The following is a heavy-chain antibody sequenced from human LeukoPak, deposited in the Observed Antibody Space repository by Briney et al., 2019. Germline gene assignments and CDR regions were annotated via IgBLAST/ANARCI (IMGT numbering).Heavy chain of an antibody. CDR3: AREGARGIAVAGPTQNFDY. J-gene: IGHJ4*02. V-gene: IGHV3-23*01. CDR1: GFTLSTNA. CDR2: ISGSGAST. D-gene: IGHD6-19*01. Sequence: GGSLRLSCLTSGFTLSTNAMSWVRQAPGKGLEWISGISGSGASTYYADSVKGRFTISRDNSKNTLYLQMNSLRAEDTAVYYCAREGARGIAVAGPTQNFDYWGQGTLVTVSS.